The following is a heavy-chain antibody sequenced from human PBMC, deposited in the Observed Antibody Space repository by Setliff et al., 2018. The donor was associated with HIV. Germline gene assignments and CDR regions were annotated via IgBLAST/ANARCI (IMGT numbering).Heavy chain of an antibody. D-gene: IGHD5-12*01. J-gene: IGHJ4*02. CDR3: ARGRGGWDGYGDY. CDR2: ISDYNGKI. V-gene: IGHV1-18*01. Sequence: ASVKVSCKASGNTFGRFDISWVRQAPGQGLEWVGWISDYNGKINYAQKFQGRVTLTTDTSTSTAYMELSSLRSEDTAVYYCARGRGGWDGYGDYWGQGTLVTVSS. CDR1: GNTFGRFD.